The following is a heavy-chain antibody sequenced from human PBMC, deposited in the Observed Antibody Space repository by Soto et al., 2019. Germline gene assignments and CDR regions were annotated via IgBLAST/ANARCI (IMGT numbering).Heavy chain of an antibody. D-gene: IGHD3-9*01. CDR1: GYTFTSYG. CDR3: ARDFDLRYFDWLLSSEFDY. CDR2: ISAYNGNT. V-gene: IGHV1-18*01. Sequence: GASVKVSCKASGYTFTSYGISWVQQAPGQGLEWMGWISAYNGNTNYAQKLQGRVTMTTDTSTSTAYMELRSLRSDDTAVSYCARDFDLRYFDWLLSSEFDYWGQGTLVTVSS. J-gene: IGHJ4*02.